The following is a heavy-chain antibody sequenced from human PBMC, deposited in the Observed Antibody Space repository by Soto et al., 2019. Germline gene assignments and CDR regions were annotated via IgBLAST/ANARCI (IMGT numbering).Heavy chain of an antibody. Sequence: GGSLRLSCAASGFTFSSYWMHWVRQAPGKGLVWVSRINSDGSSTSYADSVKGRFTISRDNAKNTLYLQMNSLRAEDTAVYYCASVYYDILTGYTQPDYYYYGMDVWGQGTTVTVS. J-gene: IGHJ6*02. CDR1: GFTFSSYW. V-gene: IGHV3-74*01. CDR3: ASVYYDILTGYTQPDYYYYGMDV. D-gene: IGHD3-9*01. CDR2: INSDGSST.